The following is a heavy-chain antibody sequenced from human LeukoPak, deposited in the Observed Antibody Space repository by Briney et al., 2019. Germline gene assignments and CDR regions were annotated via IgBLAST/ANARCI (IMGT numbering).Heavy chain of an antibody. CDR2: IIPIFDTS. CDR1: GYTFTGYY. D-gene: IGHD6-13*01. V-gene: IGHV1-69*13. J-gene: IGHJ5*02. Sequence: GASVKVSCKASGYTFTGYYMHWVRQAPGQGLEWMGGIIPIFDTSNYAQKFQGRVTFTSDDSTSTAYMELSSLRSEDTAVYYCARLKRGIGAAGTSLRGWFDPWGQGTLVTVSS. CDR3: ARLKRGIGAAGTSLRGWFDP.